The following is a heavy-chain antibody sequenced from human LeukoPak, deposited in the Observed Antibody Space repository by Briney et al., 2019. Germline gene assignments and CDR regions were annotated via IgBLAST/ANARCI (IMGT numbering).Heavy chain of an antibody. D-gene: IGHD3-3*01. CDR3: ARGGFYDFWSGFPMDV. CDR2: ISGSGGST. CDR1: GFTFSSYA. V-gene: IGHV3-23*01. Sequence: GGSLRLSCAASGFTFSSYAMSWVRQAPGKGLEWVSAISGSGGSTYYADSVKGRFTISRDNSKNTLYPQMNSLRAEDTAVYYCARGGFYDFWSGFPMDVWGQGTTVTVSS. J-gene: IGHJ6*02.